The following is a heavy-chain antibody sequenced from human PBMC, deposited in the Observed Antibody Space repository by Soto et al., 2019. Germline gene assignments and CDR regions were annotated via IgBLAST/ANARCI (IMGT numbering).Heavy chain of an antibody. Sequence: EVQLLESGGGLVQPGGSLRLSCVVSGLTFSRADLSWVRQPPGKGLEWVSASGGSDLSTHYVDSVKGRFTISRYSTKNTRYFQMNSLAAEDPTVYYCVTDSGYYWGQGKPGTVSS. CDR3: VTDSGYY. D-gene: IGHD3-10*01. CDR2: SGGSDLST. V-gene: IGHV3-23*01. J-gene: IGHJ4*02. CDR1: GLTFSRAD.